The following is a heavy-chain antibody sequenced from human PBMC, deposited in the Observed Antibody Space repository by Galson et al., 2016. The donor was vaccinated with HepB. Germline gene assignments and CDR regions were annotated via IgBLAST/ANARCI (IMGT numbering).Heavy chain of an antibody. CDR1: GGSISRTSYY. D-gene: IGHD3-16*01. V-gene: IGHV4-39*01. J-gene: IGHJ5*02. CDR3: ASHQGWGNFFSWFGP. Sequence: SETLSLTCTVSGGSISRTSYYWGWILQPPGKGLEWIGSIYYSGSTYYNPSLKSRVTISVDTSKNQFSLKLSSVTAADTAVYYCASHQGWGNFFSWFGPWGQGTLVTVSS. CDR2: IYYSGST.